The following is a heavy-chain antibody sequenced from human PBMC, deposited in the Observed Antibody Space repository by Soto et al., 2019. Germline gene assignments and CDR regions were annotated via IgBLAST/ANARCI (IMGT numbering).Heavy chain of an antibody. J-gene: IGHJ4*02. CDR2: IIPIFGTA. D-gene: IGHD3-22*01. CDR3: ARRLHDSSGYYPYYFDY. V-gene: IGHV1-69*01. Sequence: QVQLVQSGAEVKKPGSSVKVSCKASGGTFSSYAISWVRQAPGQGLEWMGGIIPIFGTANYAQKFQGRVTITADESTSTADIELSSLRSEDTAVYYGARRLHDSSGYYPYYFDYWGQGTLVTVSS. CDR1: GGTFSSYA.